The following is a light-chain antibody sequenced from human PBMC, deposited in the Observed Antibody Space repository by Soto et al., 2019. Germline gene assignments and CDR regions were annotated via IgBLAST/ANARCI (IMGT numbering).Light chain of an antibody. J-gene: IGKJ2*01. Sequence: EIVLTQSPGTLSLSPGERATLSCRASQSVSSRFLTWYQQKPGQAPRLLMYGASNRATGIPDRFSGTGSGTDFSLTISRLETEGVEVYYWQQYGSSPYTFGLGTELEIK. CDR2: GAS. CDR3: QQYGSSPYT. CDR1: QSVSSRF. V-gene: IGKV3-20*01.